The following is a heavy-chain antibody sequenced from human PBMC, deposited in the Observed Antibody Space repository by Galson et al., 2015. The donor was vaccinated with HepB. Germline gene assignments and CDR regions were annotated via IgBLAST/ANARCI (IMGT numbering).Heavy chain of an antibody. CDR1: GFTFSNYW. D-gene: IGHD1-26*01. V-gene: IGHV3-74*01. J-gene: IGHJ4*02. Sequence: SLRLSCAASGFTFSNYWMHWVRQGPGKGLVWVSRLNSDGSATSYADSVKGRFTISRDNAKNTLYLQMDSLRAEDTAVYYCVRESGSYSPLDYWGQGTLVTVSS. CDR2: LNSDGSAT. CDR3: VRESGSYSPLDY.